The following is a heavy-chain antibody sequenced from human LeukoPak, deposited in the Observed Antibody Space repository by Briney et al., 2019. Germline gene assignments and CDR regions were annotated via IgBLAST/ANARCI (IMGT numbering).Heavy chain of an antibody. J-gene: IGHJ4*02. D-gene: IGHD6-13*01. Sequence: AGGSLRLSCAASGFTFSSYGMHWVRQAPSKGLEWVAVIWYDGSNKYYADSVKGRFTISRDNSKNTLYLQMNSLRAEDTAVYYCAREFFRIAAAGTLDYWGQGTLVTVSS. V-gene: IGHV3-33*01. CDR1: GFTFSSYG. CDR2: IWYDGSNK. CDR3: AREFFRIAAAGTLDY.